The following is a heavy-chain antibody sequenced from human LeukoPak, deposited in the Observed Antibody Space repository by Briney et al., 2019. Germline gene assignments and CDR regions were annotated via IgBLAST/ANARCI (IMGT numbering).Heavy chain of an antibody. CDR1: GYTFTGYF. CDR3: ARGRKSGYDRNGYFYYYMDV. Sequence: GASVKVSCKASGYTFTGYFIHWVRQAPGQGLEWMGWINPNSGNTGYAQKFQGRVTITWDTSISTAYMDLSSLRSEDTAVYYCARGRKSGYDRNGYFYYYMDVWGKGTTVTVSS. D-gene: IGHD5-12*01. CDR2: INPNSGNT. V-gene: IGHV1-8*03. J-gene: IGHJ6*03.